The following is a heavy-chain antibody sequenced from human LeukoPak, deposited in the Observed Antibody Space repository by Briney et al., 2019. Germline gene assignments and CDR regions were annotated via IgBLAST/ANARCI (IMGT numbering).Heavy chain of an antibody. V-gene: IGHV1-46*01. Sequence: ASVKVSCKASGYTFTSYYMHWVRQAPGQGLEWMGIINPSGGSTSYAQKFQGRVTMTRDTSTSTVYMELSSLRSEDTAVYYCARDMEYRGSSNPDYFDYWGQGTLVTVSS. D-gene: IGHD3-3*01. J-gene: IGHJ4*02. CDR2: INPSGGST. CDR1: GYTFTSYY. CDR3: ARDMEYRGSSNPDYFDY.